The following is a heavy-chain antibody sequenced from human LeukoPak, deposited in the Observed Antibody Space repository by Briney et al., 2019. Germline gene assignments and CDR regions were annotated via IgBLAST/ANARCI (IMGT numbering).Heavy chain of an antibody. CDR3: GRDFALGEGPVDY. Sequence: GGSLRLSCDVFGFTLSNFWMHWVRQGPGKGLVWVSRISSEGSSTMYADSVKGRFTISRDNAKNTLYLEMNNLRAEDTAVYYCGRDFALGEGPVDYWGQGTLVTVSS. D-gene: IGHD2-21*01. J-gene: IGHJ4*02. CDR1: GFTLSNFW. V-gene: IGHV3-74*03. CDR2: ISSEGSST.